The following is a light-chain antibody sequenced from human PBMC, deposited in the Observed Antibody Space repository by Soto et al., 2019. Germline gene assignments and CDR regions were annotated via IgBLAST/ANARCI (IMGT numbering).Light chain of an antibody. Sequence: DIQMTQSPSSLSASVGDRVTITCRASQSISNYLNWFQHKPGNPPKLLIYAASILQGGVPSRFSARGSGTDFTLTISSRQPEDFATYYCQQTYSSPETFGQGTKVEI. CDR2: AAS. CDR1: QSISNY. V-gene: IGKV1-39*01. CDR3: QQTYSSPET. J-gene: IGKJ1*01.